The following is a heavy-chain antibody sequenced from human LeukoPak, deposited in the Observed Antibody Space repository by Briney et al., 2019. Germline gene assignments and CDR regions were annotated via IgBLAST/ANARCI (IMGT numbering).Heavy chain of an antibody. D-gene: IGHD3-22*01. CDR2: INPSGGRP. CDR3: ASANSGYWGAFDN. J-gene: IGHJ3*02. CDR1: GYTFTSYY. V-gene: IGHV1-46*01. Sequence: GASVKVSCKASGYTFTSYYTHWVRQAPGEGLEWMGIINPSGGRPTYAKKFQGRVTMTSDTSTITVYMELSSLRSEDTAVYYCASANSGYWGAFDNWGQGTMVTVSS.